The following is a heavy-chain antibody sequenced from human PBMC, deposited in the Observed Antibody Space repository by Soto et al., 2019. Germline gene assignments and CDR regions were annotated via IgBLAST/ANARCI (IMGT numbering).Heavy chain of an antibody. Sequence: QVQLQESGPGLVKPSETLSLTCTVSGGSISSYYWSWIRQPPGKGLEWIGYIYYSGSTNYNPSLKSGVTISVDPSKNLFPLKLSFVTAGDPAVYYWARVPGGSGYWFAPWGQGTLVTVSS. CDR2: IYYSGST. CDR3: ARVPGGSGYWFAP. J-gene: IGHJ5*02. V-gene: IGHV4-59*01. CDR1: GGSISSYY. D-gene: IGHD3-3*01.